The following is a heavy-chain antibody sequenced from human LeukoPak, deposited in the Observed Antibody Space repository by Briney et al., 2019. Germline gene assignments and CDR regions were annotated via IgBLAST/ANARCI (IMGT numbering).Heavy chain of an antibody. CDR3: ARDRGIYDKSGYRGDWYFDL. Sequence: SETLSLTCTVSGGSISSYYWSWIRQPAGKGLEWIGRIYISGSTNYNPSLKSRVTMSVDTSKNQFSLQLNSVTPEDTAVYYCARDRGIYDKSGYRGDWYFDLWGRGTLVTVSS. D-gene: IGHD3-22*01. V-gene: IGHV4-4*07. CDR2: IYISGST. CDR1: GGSISSYY. J-gene: IGHJ2*01.